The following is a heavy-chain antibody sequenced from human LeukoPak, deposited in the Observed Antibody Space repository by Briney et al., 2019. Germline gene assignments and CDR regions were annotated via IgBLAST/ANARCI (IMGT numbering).Heavy chain of an antibody. CDR2: ISGSGGST. V-gene: IGHV3-23*01. CDR1: GFTFSSYA. D-gene: IGHD2-2*01. CDR3: AKRRDTVVVPAAIDY. J-gene: IGHJ4*02. Sequence: GGSLRLSCAASGFTFSSYAMSWARQAPGKGLEWVSAISGSGGSTYYADSVKGRFTISRDNSKNTLYLQMNSLRAEDTAVYYCAKRRDTVVVPAAIDYWGQGTLVTVSS.